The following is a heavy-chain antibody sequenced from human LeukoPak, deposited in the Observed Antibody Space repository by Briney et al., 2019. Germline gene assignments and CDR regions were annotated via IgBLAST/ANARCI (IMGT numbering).Heavy chain of an antibody. D-gene: IGHD4/OR15-4a*01. V-gene: IGHV4-39*01. Sequence: PSETLSLTCTVSGGSISSSSYYWGWIRQPPGTGLEWIGSIYYSGSTYYNPSLKSRVTISVDTSKNQFSLQLHSVTAADTAVYYCVRHDGRGGATMGAWDCWGQGSLVTVSS. CDR3: VRHDGRGGATMGAWDC. CDR1: GGSISSSSYY. J-gene: IGHJ4*02. CDR2: IYYSGST.